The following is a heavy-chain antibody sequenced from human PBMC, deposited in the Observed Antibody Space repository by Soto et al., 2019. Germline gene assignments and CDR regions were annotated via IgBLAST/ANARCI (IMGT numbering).Heavy chain of an antibody. D-gene: IGHD3-10*01. CDR1: GGSISSGGYY. V-gene: IGHV4-31*03. CDR2: IYYSGST. CDR3: ARDSQSYYYGSGSYPQLGNWFDP. Sequence: SETLSLTCTVSGGSISSGGYYWSWIRQHPGKGLEWIGYIYYSGSTYYNPSLKSRVTISVDTSKNQFSLKLSSVTAADTAVYYCARDSQSYYYGSGSYPQLGNWFDPWGQGTLVTVSS. J-gene: IGHJ5*02.